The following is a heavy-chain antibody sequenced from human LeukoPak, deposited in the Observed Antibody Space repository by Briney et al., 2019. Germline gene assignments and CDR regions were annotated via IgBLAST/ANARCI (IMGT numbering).Heavy chain of an antibody. V-gene: IGHV4-30-2*01. D-gene: IGHD6-13*01. CDR3: ARDSLITAAGLVGMDV. Sequence: PSETLSLTCAVSGGSISSGGYSWSWIRQPPGKGLEWIGYIYHSGSTYYNPSLKSRVTISVDRSKNQFSLKLYSVTAADTAVYYCARDSLITAAGLVGMDVWGQGTTVTVSS. J-gene: IGHJ6*02. CDR1: GGSISSGGYS. CDR2: IYHSGST.